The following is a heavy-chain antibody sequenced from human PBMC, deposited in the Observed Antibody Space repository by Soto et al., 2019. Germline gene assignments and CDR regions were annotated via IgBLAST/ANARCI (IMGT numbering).Heavy chain of an antibody. CDR3: ARSIVTPSAMFDH. Sequence: PSETLSFTCTVSVGSISSCDYYWSWIRQTPGKGLEWLAYIYRTGHTIYNPSLNSRATISLDEPNNQFSLHLTSVTAADTAVYYCARSIVTPSAMFDHWGQALLVTVSS. J-gene: IGHJ5*02. D-gene: IGHD2-2*01. CDR1: VGSISSCDYY. V-gene: IGHV4-30-2*01. CDR2: IYRTGHT.